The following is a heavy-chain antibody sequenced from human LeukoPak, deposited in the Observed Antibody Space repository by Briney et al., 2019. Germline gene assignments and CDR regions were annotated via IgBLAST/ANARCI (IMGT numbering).Heavy chain of an antibody. CDR3: ATYDYVWGSYVGN. CDR1: GGSISSYY. CDR2: IYYSRST. J-gene: IGHJ4*02. D-gene: IGHD3-16*01. Sequence: PSETLSLTCTVSGGSISSYYWSWIRQPPGKGLEWIGYIYYSRSTNYNPSLKSRVTISVDTSKNQFSLKLSSVTAADTAVYYCATYDYVWGSYVGNWGQGTLVTVSS. V-gene: IGHV4-59*01.